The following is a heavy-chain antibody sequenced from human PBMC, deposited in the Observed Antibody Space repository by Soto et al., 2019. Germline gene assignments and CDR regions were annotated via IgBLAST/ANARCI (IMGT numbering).Heavy chain of an antibody. J-gene: IGHJ2*01. V-gene: IGHV3-73*01. Sequence: EVPLVESGGGLVQPGGSLKLSCAASGFTFSGSAMHWVRQASGKGLEWVGRIRSKANSYATAYAASVQGRFTISRDDSKNTAYLQMNSLKTEDTAVYFCARVTTITSWYFDLWGRGTLVTVSS. CDR1: GFTFSGSA. CDR2: IRSKANSYAT. CDR3: ARVTTITSWYFDL. D-gene: IGHD5-12*01.